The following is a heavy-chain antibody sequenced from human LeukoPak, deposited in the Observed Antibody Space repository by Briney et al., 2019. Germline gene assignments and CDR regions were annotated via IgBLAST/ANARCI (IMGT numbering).Heavy chain of an antibody. CDR1: GFTFSSYA. Sequence: PGGSLRLSCAASGFTFSSYAMSWVRQAPGKGLEWVSAISGSGGSTYYADSVKGRFAISRDNSKNTLYLQMNSLRAGDTAVYYCAKDIPVRGGSFDYWGQGTLVTVSS. CDR2: ISGSGGST. CDR3: AKDIPVRGGSFDY. J-gene: IGHJ4*02. D-gene: IGHD3-16*01. V-gene: IGHV3-23*01.